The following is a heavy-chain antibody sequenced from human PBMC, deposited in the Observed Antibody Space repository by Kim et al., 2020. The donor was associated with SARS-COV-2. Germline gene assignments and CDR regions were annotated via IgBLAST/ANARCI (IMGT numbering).Heavy chain of an antibody. CDR2: XXYDGNT. Sequence: SETLSLTCTVSGGSISSFYWSWVRQPPGKGLXXVAXXXYDGNTNYNPSLKSRVTXXRDXXXNQXXXRVXPVSXAXTAXYFCAXXAPXXXSTXXXFXXXDVXXXGTXXXVS. V-gene: IGHV4-59*03. CDR1: GGSISSFY. D-gene: IGHD3-3*01. CDR3: AXXAPXXXSTXXXFXXXDV. J-gene: IGHJ6*01.